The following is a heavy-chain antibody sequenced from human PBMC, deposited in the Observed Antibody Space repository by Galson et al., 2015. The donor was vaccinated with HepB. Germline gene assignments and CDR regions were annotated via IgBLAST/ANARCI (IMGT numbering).Heavy chain of an antibody. Sequence: SLRLSCAASGFTFSSYSMNWVRQAPGKGLEWVSYISSGSDSIYYADSVKGRFTISRDNAKNSLYLQMNSLRAEDTAMYYCARDQAVAGYDAFDFWGQGTMVTVSS. J-gene: IGHJ3*01. CDR1: GFTFSSYS. CDR3: ARDQAVAGYDAFDF. V-gene: IGHV3-48*01. D-gene: IGHD6-19*01. CDR2: ISSGSDSI.